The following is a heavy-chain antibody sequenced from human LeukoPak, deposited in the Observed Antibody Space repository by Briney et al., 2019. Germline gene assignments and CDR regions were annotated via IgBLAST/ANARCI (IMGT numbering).Heavy chain of an antibody. CDR3: ATEAQTQENAFDI. CDR1: GYTFTSYG. Sequence: ASVKVSCKASGYTFTSYGISWVRQAPGQGLEWMGWISAYNGNTSYAQKLQGRVTMTTDTSTSTAYMELRSLRSDDTAVYYCATEAQTQENAFDIWGQGTMVTVSS. J-gene: IGHJ3*02. CDR2: ISAYNGNT. V-gene: IGHV1-18*01. D-gene: IGHD1-14*01.